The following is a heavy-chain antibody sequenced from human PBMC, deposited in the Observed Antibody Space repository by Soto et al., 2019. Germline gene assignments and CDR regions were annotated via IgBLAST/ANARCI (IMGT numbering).Heavy chain of an antibody. CDR3: TTDQGDHSDFYSFVY. CDR1: GFTFSNTW. Sequence: EVQLVESGGGLVMPGGSLRLSCAASGFTFSNTWMNWVRQAPGKGLEWVGRIKSNIDGGTTEYAAPVKGRFTISRDDSKNTLYVQMNSLKSEDSAVYFCTTDQGDHSDFYSFVYWGQGTLVSVSS. V-gene: IGHV3-15*01. J-gene: IGHJ4*02. D-gene: IGHD4-17*01. CDR2: IKSNIDGGTT.